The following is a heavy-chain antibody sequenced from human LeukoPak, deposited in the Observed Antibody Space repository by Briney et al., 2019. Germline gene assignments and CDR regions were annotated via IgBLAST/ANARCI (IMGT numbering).Heavy chain of an antibody. CDR1: GGSISSYY. CDR2: IYYSGST. CDR3: ARQDPEVLLWFGELSWFDP. Sequence: SETLSLTCTVSGGSISSYYWSWIRQPPGKGLEWIGYIYYSGSTNYNPSLKSRVTISVDTSKNQFSLKLSSVTAADTAVYYCARQDPEVLLWFGELSWFDPWGQGTLVTVSS. V-gene: IGHV4-59*08. J-gene: IGHJ5*02. D-gene: IGHD3-10*01.